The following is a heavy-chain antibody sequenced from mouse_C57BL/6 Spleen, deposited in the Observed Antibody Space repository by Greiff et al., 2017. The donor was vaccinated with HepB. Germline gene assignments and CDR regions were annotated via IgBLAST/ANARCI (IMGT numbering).Heavy chain of an antibody. J-gene: IGHJ4*01. CDR2: IWSDGST. V-gene: IGHV2-6-1*01. CDR1: GFSLTSYG. CDR3: ARHADRYYAMDY. Sequence: VNVVESGPGLVAPSQSLSITCTVSGFSLTSYGVHWVRQPPGKGLEWLVVIWSDGSTTYNSALKSRLSISKDNSKSQVFLKMNSLQTDDTAMYYCARHADRYYAMDYWGQGTSVTVSS.